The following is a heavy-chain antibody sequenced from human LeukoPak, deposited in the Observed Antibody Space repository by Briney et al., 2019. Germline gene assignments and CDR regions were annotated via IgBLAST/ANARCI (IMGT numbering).Heavy chain of an antibody. CDR2: LIPMFGAA. CDR1: GGTFSNYT. D-gene: IGHD1-26*01. CDR3: AALGIT. J-gene: IGHJ5*02. Sequence: SVKVSCKASGGTFSNYTLSWVRQAPGQGLEWMGGLIPMFGAAHYAQKFQGRLTITTDESTSTVYMEMSSLTSADTAVYYCAALGITWGQGNLVTVSS. V-gene: IGHV1-69*05.